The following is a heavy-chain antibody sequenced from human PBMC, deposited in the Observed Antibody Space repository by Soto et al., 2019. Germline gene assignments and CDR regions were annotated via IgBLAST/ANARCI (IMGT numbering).Heavy chain of an antibody. CDR3: ATLKAGSCSGGSCDPEYYGMDI. J-gene: IGHJ6*02. V-gene: IGHV3-23*01. CDR2: ISASGDNT. CDR1: GFTFSNFA. D-gene: IGHD2-15*01. Sequence: GGSLRLSCAASGFTFSNFAMSWVRQAPGKGLEWVSSISASGDNTYYADSVKGRFTISRDNSKNSLYLHMNSLRAEDTAIYYCATLKAGSCSGGSCDPEYYGMDIWGQGTTVTVSS.